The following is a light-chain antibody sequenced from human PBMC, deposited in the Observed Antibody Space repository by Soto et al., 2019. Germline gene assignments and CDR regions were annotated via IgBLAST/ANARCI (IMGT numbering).Light chain of an antibody. J-gene: IGKJ4*01. Sequence: DIHMTQSPSSLYASIGDRVTFTCRSSQIIDTYLNWYQQKAGKAPKLLIYGVSKLQSGVPPRFSGSGSGTEFTLTITGLQPEDFATYYCQQSYSSPLLAFGGGTKVEIK. V-gene: IGKV1-39*01. CDR3: QQSYSSPLLA. CDR1: QIIDTY. CDR2: GVS.